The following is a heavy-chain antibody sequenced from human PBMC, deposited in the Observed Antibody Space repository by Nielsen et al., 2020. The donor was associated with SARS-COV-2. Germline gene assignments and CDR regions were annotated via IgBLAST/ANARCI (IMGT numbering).Heavy chain of an antibody. J-gene: IGHJ6*02. V-gene: IGHV4-59*13. D-gene: IGHD3-9*01. CDR2: IYYSGST. CDR3: ARGVPLYYDILTGYYQDYYYGMDV. Sequence: GSLRLSCTVSGGSISSYYWSWIRQPPGKGLEWIGYIYYSGSTNYNPSLKSRVTISVDTSKNQFSLKLSSVTAADTAVYYCARGVPLYYDILTGYYQDYYYGMDVWGQGTTVTVSS. CDR1: GGSISSYY.